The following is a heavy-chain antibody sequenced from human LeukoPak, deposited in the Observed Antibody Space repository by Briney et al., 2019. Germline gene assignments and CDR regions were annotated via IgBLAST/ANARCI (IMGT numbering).Heavy chain of an antibody. CDR3: ARARNWLEGGYDI. CDR2: INPNSGGT. Sequence: ASVMLSCKSSGYTLTDYYLHWVRQAPGQGLEWMGWINPNSGGTKIAQKFEGRVALTRDTSISTVYMDLNGLRVDDTALYYCARARNWLEGGYDIWGQGTMVTVSS. CDR1: GYTLTDYY. V-gene: IGHV1-2*02. D-gene: IGHD3-9*01. J-gene: IGHJ3*02.